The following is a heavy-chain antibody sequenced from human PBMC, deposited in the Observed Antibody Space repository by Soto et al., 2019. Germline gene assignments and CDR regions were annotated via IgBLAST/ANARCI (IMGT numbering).Heavy chain of an antibody. J-gene: IGHJ3*02. Sequence: PSETLSLTCTVSGGSISSGNYYWGWIRQPPGEGLEWIGNIYKSGSTDYNPSLKSRVTISVDTSKNQFSLKLSSVTAADTVMYYCARLRRDGQTGYAFDIWGRGTMVTVS. D-gene: IGHD7-27*01. CDR1: GGSISSGNYY. V-gene: IGHV4-39*01. CDR2: IYKSGST. CDR3: ARLRRDGQTGYAFDI.